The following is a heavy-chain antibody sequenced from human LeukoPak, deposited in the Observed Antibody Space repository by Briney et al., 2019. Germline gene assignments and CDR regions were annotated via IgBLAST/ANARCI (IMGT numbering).Heavy chain of an antibody. Sequence: GGSLRLSCAASGFTFSSYWMHWVRQAPGKGLVWVSRINSDGSSTSYADSVKGRFAISRDNAKNTLYLQMNSLRAEDTAVYYCARTYYGSGREGFDYWGQGTLVTVSS. D-gene: IGHD3-10*01. J-gene: IGHJ4*02. CDR3: ARTYYGSGREGFDY. V-gene: IGHV3-74*01. CDR2: INSDGSST. CDR1: GFTFSSYW.